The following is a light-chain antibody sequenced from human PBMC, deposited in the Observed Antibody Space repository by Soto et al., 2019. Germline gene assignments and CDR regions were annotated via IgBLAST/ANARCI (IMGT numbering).Light chain of an antibody. Sequence: QSVLTQPASVSVSPGQSITIPCTGSSSDIGLYTFVSWCQQHPGKAPKLLIYDVSYRPSGISDRFSGSKSGNTASLTISGLQPEDEADYYCSSYGATSTLFGGGTKVNVL. V-gene: IGLV2-14*03. CDR1: SSDIGLYTF. CDR3: SSYGATSTL. J-gene: IGLJ2*01. CDR2: DVS.